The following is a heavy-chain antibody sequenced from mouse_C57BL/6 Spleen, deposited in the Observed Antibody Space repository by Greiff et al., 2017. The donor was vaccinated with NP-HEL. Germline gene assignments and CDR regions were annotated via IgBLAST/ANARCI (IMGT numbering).Heavy chain of an antibody. CDR2: LDPSARYP. CDR1: GYTFTSYW. D-gene: IGHD2-5*01. Sequence: QVQLKQPGAELVRPGTSVKLSCKASGYTFTSYWMHWVKQRPGQGLEWIGVLDPSARYPNYNQKFKGKATLTVDTSSSTAYMQLSSLTSEDSAVYYCARYYYSNYVAMDYWGQGTSVTVSS. V-gene: IGHV1-59*01. CDR3: ARYYYSNYVAMDY. J-gene: IGHJ4*01.